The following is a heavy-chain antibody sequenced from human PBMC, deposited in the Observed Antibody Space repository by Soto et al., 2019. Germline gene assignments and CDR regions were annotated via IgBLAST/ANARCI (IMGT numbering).Heavy chain of an antibody. Sequence: GGSLRLSSAASGFTFSSYAMSWVRQAPGKGLEWVSAISGSGGSTYYADSVKGRFTISRDNSKNTLYLQMNSLRVEDTAVYYCAKRSGVTYYFDYWGRGTLVTVSS. J-gene: IGHJ4*02. CDR2: ISGSGGST. CDR3: AKRSGVTYYFDY. D-gene: IGHD3-3*01. CDR1: GFTFSSYA. V-gene: IGHV3-23*01.